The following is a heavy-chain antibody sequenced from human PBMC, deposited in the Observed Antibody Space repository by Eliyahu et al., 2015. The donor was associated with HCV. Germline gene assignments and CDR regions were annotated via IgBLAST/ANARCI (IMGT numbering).Heavy chain of an antibody. Sequence: QVQLVESGGGVVQPGRSLRLSCAASGFTFSTYGMHWVRQAPGKGLEWVAVISYDGSNKYYADSVKGRFTISRDNSKNTLYLQMNSLRAEDTAVYYCAKTVGMGIIIMGLVITDYGMDVWGQGTTVTVSS. V-gene: IGHV3-30*18. CDR1: GFTFSTYG. J-gene: IGHJ6*02. CDR3: AKTVGMGIIIMGLVITDYGMDV. CDR2: ISYDGSNK. D-gene: IGHD3/OR15-3a*01.